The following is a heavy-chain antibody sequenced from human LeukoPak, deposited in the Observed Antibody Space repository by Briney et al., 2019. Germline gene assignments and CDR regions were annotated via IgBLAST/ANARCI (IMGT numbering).Heavy chain of an antibody. CDR1: GGSVTDYY. Sequence: SETLSLTCTVSGGSVTDYYWSWIRQPPGMGLEWIGSIYYTGNTYYNASLKSQVSISIDTSKNQFSLKLTSVTAADTAVYYCARQTGSGLFILPGGQGTLVTVSS. D-gene: IGHD3/OR15-3a*01. J-gene: IGHJ4*02. CDR3: ARQTGSGLFILP. CDR2: IYYTGNT. V-gene: IGHV4-39*01.